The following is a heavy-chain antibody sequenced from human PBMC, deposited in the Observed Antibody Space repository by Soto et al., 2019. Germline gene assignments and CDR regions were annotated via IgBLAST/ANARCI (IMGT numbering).Heavy chain of an antibody. V-gene: IGHV1-69*01. J-gene: IGHJ6*02. CDR3: ARDGPVTMVRGVIIPLYGMDV. Sequence: ASVKVSCKASGGTFSSYASIWVRQAPGQWLEWMGGIIPIFGTANYAQKFQGRVTITADESTSTAYMELSSLRSEDTAVYYCARDGPVTMVRGVIIPLYGMDVWGQGTTVTVSS. CDR1: GGTFSSYA. CDR2: IIPIFGTA. D-gene: IGHD3-10*01.